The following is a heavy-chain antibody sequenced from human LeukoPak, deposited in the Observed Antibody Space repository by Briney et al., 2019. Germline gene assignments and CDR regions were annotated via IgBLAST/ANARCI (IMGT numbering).Heavy chain of an antibody. CDR3: ARGVYRAADY. CDR1: GFTFSSYA. Sequence: TGRSLRLSCAASGFTFSSYAMHWVRQAPGKGLEWVAVISYDGSNKYYADSVKGRFTISRDNSKNTLYLQMNSLRAEDTAVYYCARGVYRAADYWGQGTLVTVSS. CDR2: ISYDGSNK. V-gene: IGHV3-30*04. D-gene: IGHD6-6*01. J-gene: IGHJ4*02.